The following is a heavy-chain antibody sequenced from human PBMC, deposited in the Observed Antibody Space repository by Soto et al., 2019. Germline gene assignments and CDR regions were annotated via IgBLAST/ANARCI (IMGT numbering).Heavy chain of an antibody. CDR3: ASSGITGTRAYFDY. V-gene: IGHV3-21*01. CDR1: GVTVSSDS. Sequence: GGSLRLSCAASGVTVSSDSMNWVRQAPGQGLEWVSSISSSSSYIYYADSVKGRFTISRDNTKNSLYLQMNSLRAEDTAVYYCASSGITGTRAYFDYWGQGTLVTVSS. D-gene: IGHD1-20*01. CDR2: ISSSSSYI. J-gene: IGHJ4*02.